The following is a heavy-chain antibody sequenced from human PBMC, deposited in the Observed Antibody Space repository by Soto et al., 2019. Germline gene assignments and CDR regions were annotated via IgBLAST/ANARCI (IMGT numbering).Heavy chain of an antibody. D-gene: IGHD3-10*01. V-gene: IGHV1-46*01. CDR2: INPSGGRT. CDR1: GYTFTTHY. Sequence: QVQLVQSWAEVKKPGASVTVSCKASGYTFTTHYMHWVRQAPGQALECMGIINPSGGRTTYALKFQGRVSLTSDTSTNTVYMELSSLRFEDTAVYYCARAGENYGSGTFSPPLRYYFNSWGQGTLVTVSS. J-gene: IGHJ4*02. CDR3: ARAGENYGSGTFSPPLRYYFNS.